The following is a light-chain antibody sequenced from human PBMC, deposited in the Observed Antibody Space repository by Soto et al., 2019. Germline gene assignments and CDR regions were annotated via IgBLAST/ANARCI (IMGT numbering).Light chain of an antibody. CDR1: PSGSSSY. V-gene: IGKV3-20*01. CDR2: GAS. CDR3: QQYGSSAWT. J-gene: IGKJ1*01. Sequence: VLTHSPGTLSLSTWEMATLSCRASPSGSSSYLVCYQQQPGQAPRLLIYGASSRATGIPDRFSGSGSGTDFTLTISRLEPEDFAVYYRQQYGSSAWTFGQGTKVDIK.